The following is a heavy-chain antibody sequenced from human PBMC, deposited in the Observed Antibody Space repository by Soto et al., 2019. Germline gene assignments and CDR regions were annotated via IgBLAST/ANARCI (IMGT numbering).Heavy chain of an antibody. CDR3: ARAHTSVDSGYDSDY. D-gene: IGHD5-12*01. CDR1: GYCISSGYY. Sequence: PSGTPSLTSGVSGYCISSGYYWGWIRQPPGKGLEWIGSIYHSGSTYYNPSLKSRVTISVDTSKNQFSLKLSSVTAADTAVYYCARAHTSVDSGYDSDYWGPGTLVTVSS. J-gene: IGHJ4*02. V-gene: IGHV4-38-2*01. CDR2: IYHSGST.